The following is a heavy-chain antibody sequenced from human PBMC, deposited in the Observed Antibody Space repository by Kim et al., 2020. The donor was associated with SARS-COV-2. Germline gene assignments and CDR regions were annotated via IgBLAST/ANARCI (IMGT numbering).Heavy chain of an antibody. CDR3: ARDWGYYDPLPDI. V-gene: IGHV3-11*06. Sequence: YADSVKGRFTISRDNAKNSLYLQMNSLRAEDTAVYYCARDWGYYDPLPDIWGQGTMVTVSS. D-gene: IGHD3-22*01. J-gene: IGHJ3*02.